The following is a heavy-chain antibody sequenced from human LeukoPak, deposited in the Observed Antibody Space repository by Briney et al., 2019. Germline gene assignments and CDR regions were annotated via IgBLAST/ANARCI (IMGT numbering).Heavy chain of an antibody. CDR1: GGSFSGYY. CDR3: ARVNYYDSSGYFYYYYGMDV. D-gene: IGHD3-22*01. V-gene: IGHV4-34*01. CDR2: INHGGST. Sequence: PSETLSLTCAVYGGSFSGYYWSWIRQPPGKGLEWIGEINHGGSTNYNPSLKSRVTILVDTSKNQFSLKLSSVTAADTAVYYCARVNYYDSSGYFYYYYGMDVWGQGTTVTVSS. J-gene: IGHJ6*02.